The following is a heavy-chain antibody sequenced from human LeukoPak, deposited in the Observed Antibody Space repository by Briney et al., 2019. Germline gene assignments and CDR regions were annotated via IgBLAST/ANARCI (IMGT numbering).Heavy chain of an antibody. CDR3: ATSLGPLTEY. J-gene: IGHJ4*02. V-gene: IGHV3-30-3*01. CDR1: GFTFSNYA. CDR2: ISYDGSDK. Sequence: PGGSLRLSCAASGFTFSNYAMHWVRQAPGKGLEWVAVISYDGSDKSYADSVKGRFTISRDNSKNTLYLQMNSLRAEDTAVYYCATSLGPLTEYWGQGTLVTVSS. D-gene: IGHD7-27*01.